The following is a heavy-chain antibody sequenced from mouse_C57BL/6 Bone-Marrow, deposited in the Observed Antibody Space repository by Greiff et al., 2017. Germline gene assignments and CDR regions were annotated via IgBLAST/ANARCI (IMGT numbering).Heavy chain of an antibody. CDR2: IYPSDSET. CDR3: ARASGYFSYTMDY. V-gene: IGHV1-61*01. CDR1: GYTFTSYW. J-gene: IGHJ4*01. Sequence: VQLQQPGAELVRPGSSVKLSCKASGYTFTSYWMDWVKQRPGQGLEWIGNIYPSDSETHYNQKFKDKATLTVDKSSSTAYMQLSSLTSEDSAVYYCARASGYFSYTMDYWGQGTSVTVSS. D-gene: IGHD2-3*01.